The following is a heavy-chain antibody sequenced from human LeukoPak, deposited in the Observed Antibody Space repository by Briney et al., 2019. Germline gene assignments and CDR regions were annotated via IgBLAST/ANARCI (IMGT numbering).Heavy chain of an antibody. CDR3: ARGARWAYYFDY. CDR1: GFTFSDYY. V-gene: IGHV3-11*01. D-gene: IGHD4-23*01. CDR2: ISTRDNTI. J-gene: IGHJ4*02. Sequence: GGSLRLSCTASGFTFSDYYMSWIRQTPGKGLEWLSYISTRDNTIQYADSVKGRFAISRDNANNSVFLQMNNLRAEDSAIYYCARGARWAYYFDYWGQGSLVTVSS.